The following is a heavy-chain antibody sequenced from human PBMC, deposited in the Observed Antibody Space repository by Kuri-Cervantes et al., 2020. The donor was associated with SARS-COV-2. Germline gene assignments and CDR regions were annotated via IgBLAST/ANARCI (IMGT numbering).Heavy chain of an antibody. CDR3: ARGLSRKPFDY. CDR2: IKQDGSEK. V-gene: IGHV3-7*01. J-gene: IGHJ4*02. Sequence: GGSLILSCAASGFTFSSYWMSWVRQAPGKGLEWVANIKQDGSEKYYVDSVKCRFTISRDKAKNSLYLQMNSLRDEDTAVYYCARGLSRKPFDYWGQGTLVTVSS. CDR1: GFTFSSYW.